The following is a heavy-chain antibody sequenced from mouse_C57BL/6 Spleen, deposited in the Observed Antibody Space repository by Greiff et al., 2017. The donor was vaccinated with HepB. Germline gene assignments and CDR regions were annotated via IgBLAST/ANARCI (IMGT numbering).Heavy chain of an antibody. CDR1: GFTIKDDY. CDR3: TTWGDYDRYYAMDD. D-gene: IGHD2-4*01. Sequence: EVHLVESGAELVRPGASVKLSCTASGFTIKDDYMHWVKQRPEQGLEWIGWIDPENGDTEYASKFQGKATITADTSSNTAYLQLSSLTSEDTAVYYCTTWGDYDRYYAMDDWGQGTSVTVSS. J-gene: IGHJ4*01. CDR2: IDPENGDT. V-gene: IGHV14-4*01.